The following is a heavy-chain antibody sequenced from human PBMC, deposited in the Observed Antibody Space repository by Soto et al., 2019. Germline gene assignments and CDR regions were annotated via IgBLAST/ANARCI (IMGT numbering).Heavy chain of an antibody. J-gene: IGHJ4*02. CDR1: GGSITSSY. V-gene: IGHV4-59*01. CDR2: IYYSGST. CDR3: ARGLRYFDW. Sequence: QVQLQESGPGLVKPSETLSLTCTVSGGSITSSYWSWIRQPPGKGLEWIGYIYYSGSTNYTPSLKSRVTISGDTSTNQFSLNLRSVTAADTAVYFCARGLRYFDWWGQGTLVTVSS. D-gene: IGHD3-9*01.